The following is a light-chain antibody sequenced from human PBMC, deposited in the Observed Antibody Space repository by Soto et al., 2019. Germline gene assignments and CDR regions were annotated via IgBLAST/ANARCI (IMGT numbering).Light chain of an antibody. J-gene: IGKJ4*02. Sequence: DIKMTQSPSTLSAYVGDRVIITCRASQTISSWLAWYQQKPGKAPKLLIYKASSLESGVPSRFSGSGSGTEFTLTISSLQPDDFATYHCQHYNNYLLTFGGGTKVDIK. CDR2: KAS. CDR3: QHYNNYLLT. CDR1: QTISSW. V-gene: IGKV1-5*03.